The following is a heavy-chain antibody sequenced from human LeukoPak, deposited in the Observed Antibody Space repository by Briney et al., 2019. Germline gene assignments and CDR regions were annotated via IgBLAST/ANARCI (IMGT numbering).Heavy chain of an antibody. CDR3: ARERVTTTSFDY. CDR1: GFTFSSYW. V-gene: IGHV3-7*01. D-gene: IGHD2/OR15-2a*01. CDR2: IKQDGGAK. Sequence: PGGSLRLSCVASGFTFSSYWMNWLRQAPGKGLEWVANIKQDGGAKNYVDSVKGRFTISRDNAKNSLYLQMNNLRVEDTAVYYCARERVTTTSFDYWGQGVLVTVSS. J-gene: IGHJ4*02.